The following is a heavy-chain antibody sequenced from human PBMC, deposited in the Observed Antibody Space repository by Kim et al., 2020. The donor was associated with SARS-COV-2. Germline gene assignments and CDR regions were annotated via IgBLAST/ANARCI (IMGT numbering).Heavy chain of an antibody. Sequence: ASVKVSCKASGYTFTSYAMNWVRQAPGQGLEWMGWINTNTGNPTYAQGFTGRFVFSLDTSVSTAYLQISSLKAEDTAVYYCARDHVLLWFGESKNYYGMDVWGQGTTVTVSS. D-gene: IGHD3-10*01. V-gene: IGHV7-4-1*02. CDR1: GYTFTSYA. CDR2: INTNTGNP. J-gene: IGHJ6*02. CDR3: ARDHVLLWFGESKNYYGMDV.